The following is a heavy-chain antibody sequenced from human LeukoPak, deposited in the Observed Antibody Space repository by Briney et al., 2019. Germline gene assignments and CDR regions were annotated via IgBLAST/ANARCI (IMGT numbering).Heavy chain of an antibody. V-gene: IGHV4-38-2*02. CDR1: GYSISSGYY. D-gene: IGHD1-1*01. J-gene: IGHJ4*02. CDR3: ARVVQSRGSSFDY. Sequence: SETLSLTCTVSGYSISSGYYWGWIRQPPGKGLEWIGSIYHSGSTYYNPSLKSRVTISVDTSKNQFSLKLSSVTAADTAVYYCARVVQSRGSSFDYWGQGTLVTVSS. CDR2: IYHSGST.